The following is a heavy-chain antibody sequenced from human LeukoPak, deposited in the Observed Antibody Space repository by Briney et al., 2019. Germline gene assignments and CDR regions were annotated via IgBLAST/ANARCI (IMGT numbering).Heavy chain of an antibody. CDR3: AREDTIFGVVIDY. Sequence: SETLSLTCTVSGGSISSGSYYWSWIRQPAGKGLEWIGRIYTSGSTNYNPSLKSRVTISVDRSKNQFSLKLSSVTAADTAVYYCAREDTIFGVVIDYWGQGTLVTVSS. D-gene: IGHD3-3*01. J-gene: IGHJ4*02. CDR2: IYTSGST. CDR1: GGSISSGSYY. V-gene: IGHV4-61*02.